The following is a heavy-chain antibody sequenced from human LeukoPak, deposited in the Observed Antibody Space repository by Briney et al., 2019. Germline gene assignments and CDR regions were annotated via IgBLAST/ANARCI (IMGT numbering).Heavy chain of an antibody. D-gene: IGHD3-10*01. CDR2: INPSGGST. J-gene: IGHJ3*02. Sequence: ASVKVSCKASGYTFTSYYMHWGRQAPGQGLEWKGIINPSGGSTSYAQKFQGRVTMTRDTSTSTVYMELSSLRSEDTTVYYCARARSGSGSYTAFDIWGQGTMVTVSS. CDR1: GYTFTSYY. V-gene: IGHV1-46*03. CDR3: ARARSGSGSYTAFDI.